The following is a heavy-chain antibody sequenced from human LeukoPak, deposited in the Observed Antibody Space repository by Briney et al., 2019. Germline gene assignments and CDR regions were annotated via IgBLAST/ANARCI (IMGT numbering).Heavy chain of an antibody. V-gene: IGHV3-30-3*02. Sequence: GRSLRLSCEASEFTFSSYTMHWVRQAPVKGLEWVAVISYDGRNKYYPDSVKGRFTISRDNSKNTLYLQMNSLRAEDTAIYYCAKSEGKAGFDYWGQGTLVTVSS. CDR2: ISYDGRNK. D-gene: IGHD3-10*01. CDR1: EFTFSSYT. J-gene: IGHJ4*02. CDR3: AKSEGKAGFDY.